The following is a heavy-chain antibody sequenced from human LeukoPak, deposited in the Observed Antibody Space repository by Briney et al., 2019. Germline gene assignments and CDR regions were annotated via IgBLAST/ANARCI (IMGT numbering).Heavy chain of an antibody. Sequence: GGSLRLSCAASGFTFSSYAMSWVRQAPGKGLEWVSATSGSGGSTYYADSVKGRFTISRDNSKNTLYLQMNSLRAEDTAVYYCAKGGYDYALSASHLDYWGQGTLVTVSS. V-gene: IGHV3-23*01. D-gene: IGHD3-16*01. CDR2: TSGSGGST. CDR1: GFTFSSYA. J-gene: IGHJ4*02. CDR3: AKGGYDYALSASHLDY.